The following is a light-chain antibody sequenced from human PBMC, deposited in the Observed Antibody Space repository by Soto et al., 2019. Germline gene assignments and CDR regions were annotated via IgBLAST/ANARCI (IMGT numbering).Light chain of an antibody. Sequence: EIVMTQSPATLSVSPWEGATLSCRASQIINSNLAWYRHKPGQAPRLLIYRASTRAAGLPDRFSGSGSGIEFTLTISSLQSEDFAVYYCQQYHKWPITFGQGTRLEIK. CDR3: QQYHKWPIT. CDR1: QIINSN. J-gene: IGKJ5*01. V-gene: IGKV3-15*01. CDR2: RAS.